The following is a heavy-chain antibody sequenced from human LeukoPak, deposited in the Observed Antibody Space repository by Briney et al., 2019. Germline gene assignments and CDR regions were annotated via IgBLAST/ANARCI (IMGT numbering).Heavy chain of an antibody. J-gene: IGHJ3*02. D-gene: IGHD3-22*01. Sequence: WASVKVSCKASGYTFTSYGISWVRQAPGQGLEWMGWISAYNGNTNYAQKLQGRVTMTTDTSTSTAYMELRSLRSDDTAVYYCARAFYDSSGYFYYDAFDIWGQGTMVTVSS. V-gene: IGHV1-18*01. CDR2: ISAYNGNT. CDR3: ARAFYDSSGYFYYDAFDI. CDR1: GYTFTSYG.